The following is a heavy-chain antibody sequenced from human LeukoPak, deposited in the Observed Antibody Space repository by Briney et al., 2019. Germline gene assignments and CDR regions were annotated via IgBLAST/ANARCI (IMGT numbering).Heavy chain of an antibody. CDR2: IYNSGAKI. V-gene: IGHV3-23*01. Sequence: GGSLRLSCAVSGHTFSTYSMTWVRQGPGKGLEWVSSIYNSGAKILYADSVKGRFTISRDNSKNMLYLQMNSLRVEDTAVYYCAKDVAPDSGWDLDYWGQGTLVTVSS. J-gene: IGHJ4*02. D-gene: IGHD6-19*01. CDR3: AKDVAPDSGWDLDY. CDR1: GHTFSTYS.